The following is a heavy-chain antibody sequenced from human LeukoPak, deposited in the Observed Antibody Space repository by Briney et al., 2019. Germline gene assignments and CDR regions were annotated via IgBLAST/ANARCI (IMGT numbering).Heavy chain of an antibody. V-gene: IGHV4-4*07. Sequence: PSETLSLTCTVSGGSISSYYWSWIRQPAGKGLEWIGRIYTSGSTNYNPSLKSRVTMSVDTSKNQFPLKLSSVTAADTAVYYCARDIIRAPYDFTYYYYYMDVWGKGTTVTVSS. CDR3: ARDIIRAPYDFTYYYYYMDV. D-gene: IGHD3-3*01. J-gene: IGHJ6*03. CDR2: IYTSGST. CDR1: GGSISSYY.